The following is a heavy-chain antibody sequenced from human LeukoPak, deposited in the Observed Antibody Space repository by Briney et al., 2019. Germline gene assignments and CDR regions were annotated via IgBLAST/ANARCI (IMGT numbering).Heavy chain of an antibody. V-gene: IGHV3-23*01. D-gene: IGHD6-13*01. CDR3: AKQSAGSAAWYSLHYDF. J-gene: IGHJ4*02. Sequence: GGSLRLSCEASGFTLSSYAVTWVRQAPGRGLEWVSSVDGGGGGTYYADSVKGRFTISRDNSKDTLYLQMNGLRAEDTAVYFCAKQSAGSAAWYSLHYDFWGQGTLVTVSS. CDR1: GFTLSSYA. CDR2: VDGGGGGT.